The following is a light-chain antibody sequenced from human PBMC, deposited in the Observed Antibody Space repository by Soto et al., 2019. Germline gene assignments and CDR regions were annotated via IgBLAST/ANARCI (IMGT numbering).Light chain of an antibody. CDR1: QSVSSSY. J-gene: IGKJ5*01. CDR3: HQRQYWPPIT. CDR2: DAS. V-gene: IGKV3D-20*02. Sequence: EIVLTQSPGTLSLSPGERATLSCRASQSVSSSYLAWYQQKPGQAPRLLIFDASQRATGIPARFSGSGSGTDFTLTISSLEPEDFAVYYCHQRQYWPPITFGQGTRLEIK.